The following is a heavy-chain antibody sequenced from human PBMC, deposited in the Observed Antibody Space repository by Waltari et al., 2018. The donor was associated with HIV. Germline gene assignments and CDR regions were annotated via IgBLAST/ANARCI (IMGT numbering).Heavy chain of an antibody. CDR2: IYHSGST. D-gene: IGHD5-18*01. CDR3: ASTGYTYGLDY. CDR1: GGSISSSNYF. J-gene: IGHJ4*02. V-gene: IGHV4-39*01. Sequence: QLQLQESGPGLVKTSETLSLTCTVSGGSISSSNYFWGWIRQPPGKGLECIGSIYHSGSTYYNPSLKSRVTISVDTSKSQFSLKLSSVTAADTAVYYCASTGYTYGLDYWGQGTLVTVSS.